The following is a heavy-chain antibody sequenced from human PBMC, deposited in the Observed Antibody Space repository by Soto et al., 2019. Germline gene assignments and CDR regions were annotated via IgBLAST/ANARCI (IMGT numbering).Heavy chain of an antibody. CDR1: GFTVSSNY. J-gene: IGHJ6*02. V-gene: IGHV3-53*01. Sequence: EVQLVESGGGLIQPGGSLRLSCAACGFTVSSNYMSGVRQAPGKGLEWVSVIYSGGSTYYADSVKGRFTISRDNSKNTLYLQMNSLRAEDTAVYYCATRYFDWLPNYYGMDVWGQGTTVTVSS. D-gene: IGHD3-9*01. CDR3: ATRYFDWLPNYYGMDV. CDR2: IYSGGST.